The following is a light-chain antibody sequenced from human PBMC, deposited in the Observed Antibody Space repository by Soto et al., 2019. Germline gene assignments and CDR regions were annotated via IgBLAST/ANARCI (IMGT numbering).Light chain of an antibody. Sequence: EIVLTQSPGTLSLSPGERATFSCRASQSVSSSYLAWYQQKPGQAPRLLIYGASSRATGIPDRFSGSGSGTDFTLTISRLEPGDFGVYYCHQYDSSPLTFGGGTKVEIK. J-gene: IGKJ4*01. CDR2: GAS. V-gene: IGKV3-20*01. CDR3: HQYDSSPLT. CDR1: QSVSSSY.